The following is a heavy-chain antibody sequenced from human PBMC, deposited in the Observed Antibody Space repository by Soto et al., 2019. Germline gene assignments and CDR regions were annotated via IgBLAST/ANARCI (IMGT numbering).Heavy chain of an antibody. CDR1: GFTFRTFA. Sequence: QVQLVESGGRVVQPGRSLRLSCAASGFTFRTFAMHWVRQAPGKGLEWVAVISNDGSIKYFLDSVKGRFTISRDTSNNTLSLQIDSLSAEDTAVYYCARDKKPFNWSASVLKSYYYGMDVWGQGTTVTVSS. CDR2: ISNDGSIK. V-gene: IGHV3-30-3*01. D-gene: IGHD1-1*01. J-gene: IGHJ6*02. CDR3: ARDKKPFNWSASVLKSYYYGMDV.